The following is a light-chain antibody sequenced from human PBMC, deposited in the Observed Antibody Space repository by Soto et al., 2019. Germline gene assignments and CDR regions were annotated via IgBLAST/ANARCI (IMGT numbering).Light chain of an antibody. V-gene: IGKV1-6*01. CDR1: QGIRNE. CDR3: LQDFNYPWT. Sequence: AIQMTQFTSSLSASVGYRVTITCLASQGIRNELGWYQQKPGKAPKLLIYAASSLQSGVPSRFRGSGSGTNFSLTISSLQPEDFATYYCLQDFNYPWTFGQGTKVDIK. J-gene: IGKJ1*01. CDR2: AAS.